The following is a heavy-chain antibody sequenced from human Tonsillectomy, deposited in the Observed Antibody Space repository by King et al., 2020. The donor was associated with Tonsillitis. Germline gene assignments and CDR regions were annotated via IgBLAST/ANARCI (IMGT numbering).Heavy chain of an antibody. CDR2: INSDGSST. V-gene: IGHV3-74*01. Sequence: VQLVESGGGLVQPGGSLRLSCAASGFTFSSYWMHWVRQAQGKGLVWVSRINSDGSSTSYADSVKGRFTISRDNAKNTLYLQMNSLRAEDTAVYYCARVRKEWELLDAFDIWGQGTMVTVSS. CDR3: ARVRKEWELLDAFDI. J-gene: IGHJ3*02. D-gene: IGHD1-26*01. CDR1: GFTFSSYW.